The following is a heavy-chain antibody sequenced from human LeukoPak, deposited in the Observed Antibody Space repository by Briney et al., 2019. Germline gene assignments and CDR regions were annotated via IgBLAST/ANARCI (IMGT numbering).Heavy chain of an antibody. CDR1: GYTFTSYY. V-gene: IGHV1-46*01. D-gene: IGHD5-18*01. J-gene: IGHJ4*02. CDR3: ARVSADTAMTNPLDY. Sequence: ASVKVSCKASGYTFTSYYMHWVRQAPGQGLEWMGIINPSGGSTGYAQKFQGRVTMTRDTSTSTVYMELSSLRSEDTAVYYCARVSADTAMTNPLDYWGQGTLVTVSS. CDR2: INPSGGST.